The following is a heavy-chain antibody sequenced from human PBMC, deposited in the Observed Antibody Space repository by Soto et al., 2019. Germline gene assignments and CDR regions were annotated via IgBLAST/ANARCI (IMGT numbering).Heavy chain of an antibody. Sequence: QVQLVQSGAEVKKPGSSVKVSCNASGGTFSSYAISWVRQAPGQVLEWMGGIIPIFGTANYAQKFQGRVTLTADEFTSTAYMELSSLRSEDTAVDYCASSPAATLGWCDPWGKGTLVTVSS. CDR3: ASSPAATLGWCDP. D-gene: IGHD2-2*01. CDR2: IIPIFGTA. V-gene: IGHV1-69*12. J-gene: IGHJ5*02. CDR1: GGTFSSYA.